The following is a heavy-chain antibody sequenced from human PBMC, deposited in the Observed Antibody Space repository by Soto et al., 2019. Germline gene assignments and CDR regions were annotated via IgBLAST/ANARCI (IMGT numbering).Heavy chain of an antibody. CDR1: GGSFSGYY. V-gene: IGHV4-34*01. Sequence: PSETLSLTCAVYGGSFSGYYWSWIRQPPGKGLEWIGEINHSGSTNHNPSLKSRVTISVDTSKNQFSLKLSSVTAADTAVYYCASGLGHSYGHTALDYWGQGTLVTVSS. CDR3: ASGLGHSYGHTALDY. CDR2: INHSGST. D-gene: IGHD5-18*01. J-gene: IGHJ4*02.